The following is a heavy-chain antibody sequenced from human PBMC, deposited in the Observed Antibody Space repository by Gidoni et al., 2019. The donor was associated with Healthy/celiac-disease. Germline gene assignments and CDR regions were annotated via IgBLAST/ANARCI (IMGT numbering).Heavy chain of an antibody. CDR2: INHSGST. CDR1: GGSFSGYY. J-gene: IGHJ2*01. V-gene: IGHV4-34*01. Sequence: QVQLQQWGAGLLKPSETLSLTCAVYGGSFSGYYWSWIRQPPGKGLEWIGEINHSGSTNYNPSLKSRVTISVDTSKNQFSLKLSSVTAADTAAYYCARRRRDYGEYWYFDLWGRGTLVTVSS. CDR3: ARRRRDYGEYWYFDL. D-gene: IGHD4-17*01.